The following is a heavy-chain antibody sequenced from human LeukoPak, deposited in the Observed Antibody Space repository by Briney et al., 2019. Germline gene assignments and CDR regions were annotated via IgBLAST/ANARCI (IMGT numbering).Heavy chain of an antibody. CDR3: ASHYYDSSGYQP. CDR2: MNPNSGNT. Sequence: ASVKVSCKASGYTFTNYDINWVRQATGQGLEWMGWMNPNSGNTGYAQKFQGRVTITRNTSISTAYMELSSLRSEDTAVYYCASHYYDSSGYQPWGQGTLVTVSS. D-gene: IGHD3-22*01. CDR1: GYTFTNYD. J-gene: IGHJ5*02. V-gene: IGHV1-8*03.